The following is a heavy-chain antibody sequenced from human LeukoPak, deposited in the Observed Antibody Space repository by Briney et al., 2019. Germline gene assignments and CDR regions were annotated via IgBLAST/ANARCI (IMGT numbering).Heavy chain of an antibody. CDR2: IGGSGVNT. J-gene: IGHJ4*02. D-gene: IGHD1-26*01. V-gene: IGHV3-23*01. CDR3: AKDRYSGSPRGFEY. CDR1: GFTFSNYA. Sequence: GGSLRLPCAASGFTFSNYAVSWVRQAPGKGLDWVSGIGGSGVNTFYADSVKGRFTISRDNSKNTLYLQMNSLRPEDTAVYYCAKDRYSGSPRGFEYWGQGTLVTVSS.